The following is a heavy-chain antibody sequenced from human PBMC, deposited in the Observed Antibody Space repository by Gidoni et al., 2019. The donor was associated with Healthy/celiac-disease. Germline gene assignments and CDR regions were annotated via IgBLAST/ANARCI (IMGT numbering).Heavy chain of an antibody. CDR3: AGRNIVVVPAAIPIYDY. CDR2: IYHSGST. D-gene: IGHD2-2*01. V-gene: IGHV4-38-2*02. J-gene: IGHJ4*02. CDR1: GYSISRGYY. Sequence: QVQLQESGPGLVKPSETLSLTCTVSGYSISRGYYWGWIRQPPGKGLEWIGSIYHSGSTYYNPFLKSRVTISVDTSKNQFSLKLSSVTAADTAVYYCAGRNIVVVPAAIPIYDYWGQGTLVTVSS.